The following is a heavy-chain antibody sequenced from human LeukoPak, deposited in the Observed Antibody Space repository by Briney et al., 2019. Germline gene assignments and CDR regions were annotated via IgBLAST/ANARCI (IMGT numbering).Heavy chain of an antibody. CDR3: ARGQRGVDSWYDGPNWFDP. V-gene: IGHV3-48*01. CDR2: ISSSSSTI. CDR1: GFTFSSYS. Sequence: PGRSLRLSCAASGFTFSSYSMNWVRQAPGKGLEWVSYISSSSSTIYYADSVKGRFTISRDNAKNSLYLQMNSLRAEDTAVYYCARGQRGVDSWYDGPNWFDPWGQGTLVTVSS. D-gene: IGHD6-13*01. J-gene: IGHJ5*02.